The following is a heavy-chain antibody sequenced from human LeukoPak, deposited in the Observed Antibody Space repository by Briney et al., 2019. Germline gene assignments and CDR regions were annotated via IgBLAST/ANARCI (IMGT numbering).Heavy chain of an antibody. J-gene: IGHJ4*02. CDR1: GFTFSSYG. V-gene: IGHV3-30*18. D-gene: IGHD3-10*01. CDR3: AKVKMVRGVTPKIDY. Sequence: PGGSLRLSCAASGFTFSSYGMHWVRQAPGKGLEWVAVISYDGSNKYYADSVKGRFTISRDNSKNTLNLQMNSLRAEDTAVYYCAKVKMVRGVTPKIDYWGQGTLVTVSS. CDR2: ISYDGSNK.